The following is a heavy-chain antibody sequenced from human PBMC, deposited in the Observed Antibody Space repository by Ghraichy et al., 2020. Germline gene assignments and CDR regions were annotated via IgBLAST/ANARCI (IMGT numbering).Heavy chain of an antibody. J-gene: IGHJ6*04. D-gene: IGHD3-3*01. V-gene: IGHV4-59*06. Sequence: SETLSLTCTVSGGSISSYYCSWIRQPPGKGLEWIGNIYYSCSTSYNPTLKSRVTISVDTSKNQFSLQLSSVTAADTAVYYCARRSGYIVVGMDDWGEGTTVNVAS. CDR2: IYYSCST. CDR1: GGSISSYY. CDR3: ARRSGYIVVGMDD.